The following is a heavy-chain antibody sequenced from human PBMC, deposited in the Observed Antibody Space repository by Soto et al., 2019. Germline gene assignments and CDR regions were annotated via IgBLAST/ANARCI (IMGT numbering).Heavy chain of an antibody. Sequence: VQLLESGGGLVQPGGSLRLSCAASGFTFNNYAMTWVRQTPGKALEWVSAISGGGDTTSYADSVKGRFTVSRDGSKNTLYLQMSSLRAEDTALYYCAKGRGGSGSLTPRVDFWGQGTLVTVSS. CDR2: ISGGGDTT. J-gene: IGHJ4*02. D-gene: IGHD3-10*01. V-gene: IGHV3-23*01. CDR1: GFTFNNYA. CDR3: AKGRGGSGSLTPRVDF.